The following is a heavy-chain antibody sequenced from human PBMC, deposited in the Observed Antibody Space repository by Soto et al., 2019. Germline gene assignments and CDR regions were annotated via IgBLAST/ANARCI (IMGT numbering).Heavy chain of an antibody. V-gene: IGHV4-4*02. J-gene: IGHJ6*02. CDR2: IYYSGRT. Sequence: SETLSLTCTVSGGSIINGNSWSWVRQSPGRGLEWIGEIYYSGRTQYNPSLKSRISISVDNPKNQISLKLTSVTAADTARYYCAASYCSGGRCSAYAMDIWGQGTTVTVSS. D-gene: IGHD2-15*01. CDR3: AASYCSGGRCSAYAMDI. CDR1: GGSIINGNS.